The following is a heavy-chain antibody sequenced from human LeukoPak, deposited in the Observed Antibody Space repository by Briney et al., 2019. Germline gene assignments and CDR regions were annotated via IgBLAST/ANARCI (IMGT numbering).Heavy chain of an antibody. J-gene: IGHJ5*02. V-gene: IGHV1-69*13. CDR3: AREFQGGAYYYGSSGYYYVPWFDP. CDR1: GGTFSSYA. CDR2: IIPIFGTA. Sequence: GASVKVSCKASGGTFSSYAISWVRQAPGQGLEWMGWIIPIFGTANYAQKFQGRVTITADESTSTAYMELSSLRSEDTAVYYCAREFQGGAYYYGSSGYYYVPWFDPWGQGTLVTVSS. D-gene: IGHD3-22*01.